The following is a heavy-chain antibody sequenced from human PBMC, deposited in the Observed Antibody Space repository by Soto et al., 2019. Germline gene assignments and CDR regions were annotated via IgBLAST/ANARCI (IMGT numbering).Heavy chain of an antibody. CDR3: ATPSLSTGGYSSFDS. V-gene: IGHV3-23*01. CDR2: VTYSGANT. J-gene: IGHJ4*02. D-gene: IGHD1-26*01. Sequence: EVHLLESGGGLVQPGGSLRLSCAASGFTFGSYAMSWVRQAPGKGLAWVSLVTYSGANTYYAGSVTGRFTISRDNSRNTLYLQMSSLRVEDTAVYYCATPSLSTGGYSSFDSWRRGTLVPVSS. CDR1: GFTFGSYA.